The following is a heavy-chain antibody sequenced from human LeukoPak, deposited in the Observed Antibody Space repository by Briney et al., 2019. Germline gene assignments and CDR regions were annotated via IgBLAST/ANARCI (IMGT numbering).Heavy chain of an antibody. J-gene: IGHJ4*02. V-gene: IGHV1-69*01. CDR2: IIPIFGTA. CDR1: GGTFSSYA. Sequence: PEASVKVSCKASGGTFSSYAISWVRQAPGQGLEWMGGIIPIFGTANYAQKFQGRVTITADESTSTAYMELSSLRSEDTAVYYCARDDGIGSSSPHFDYWGQGTLVTVSP. D-gene: IGHD6-13*01. CDR3: ARDDGIGSSSPHFDY.